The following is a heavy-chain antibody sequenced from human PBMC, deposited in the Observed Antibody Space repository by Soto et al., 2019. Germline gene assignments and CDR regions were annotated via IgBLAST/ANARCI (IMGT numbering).Heavy chain of an antibody. Sequence: PSETLSLTCTVSGGSISSGDYYWSWIRQPPGKGLEWIGYIYYSGSTYYNPSLKSRVTISVDTSKNQFSLKLSSVTAADTAVYYCARARGGTVTSYWYFDLWGRGTLVTVSS. J-gene: IGHJ2*01. CDR3: ARARGGTVTSYWYFDL. V-gene: IGHV4-30-4*01. CDR2: IYYSGST. D-gene: IGHD4-17*01. CDR1: GGSISSGDYY.